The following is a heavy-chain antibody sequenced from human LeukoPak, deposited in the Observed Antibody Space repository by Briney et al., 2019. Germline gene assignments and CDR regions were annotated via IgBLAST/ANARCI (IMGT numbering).Heavy chain of an antibody. Sequence: SETLSLTCTVSGYSISSGYYWGWIRQPPGKGLEWIGSIYHSGSTYYNPSLKSRVTISVDTSKNQFSLKLSSVAAADTAVYYCARGGFHSLQNYYDSSGYWFYFDYWGQGTLVTVSS. CDR2: IYHSGST. D-gene: IGHD3-22*01. CDR3: ARGGFHSLQNYYDSSGYWFYFDY. CDR1: GYSISSGYY. V-gene: IGHV4-38-2*02. J-gene: IGHJ4*02.